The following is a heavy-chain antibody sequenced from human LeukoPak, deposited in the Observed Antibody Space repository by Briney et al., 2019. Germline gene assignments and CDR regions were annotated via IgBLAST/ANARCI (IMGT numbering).Heavy chain of an antibody. CDR2: ISSSNIYI. Sequence: GGSLRLSCAASGFTFSSYSMTWVRQAPGKGLEWVSSISSSNIYIYYADSVKGRFTISRDNSKNTLYLQMNSLRAEDTAVYYCAKWYYYGSGSYSGAYWGQGTLVTVSS. J-gene: IGHJ4*02. CDR3: AKWYYYGSGSYSGAY. D-gene: IGHD3-10*01. CDR1: GFTFSSYS. V-gene: IGHV3-21*04.